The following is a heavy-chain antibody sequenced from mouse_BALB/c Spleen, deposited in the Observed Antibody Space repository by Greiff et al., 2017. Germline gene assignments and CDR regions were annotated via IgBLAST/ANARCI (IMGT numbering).Heavy chain of an antibody. J-gene: IGHJ2*01. CDR1: GYSFSSSW. CDR2: IYPGDGDT. Sequence: VKLMESGPELVKPGASVKISCKASGYSFSSSWMNWVKQRPGQGLEWIGRIYPGDGDTNYNGKFKGKATLTADKSSSTAYMQLSSLTSVDSAVYFCARGDGLDYWGQGTTLTVSS. D-gene: IGHD2-3*01. V-gene: IGHV1-82*01. CDR3: ARGDGLDY.